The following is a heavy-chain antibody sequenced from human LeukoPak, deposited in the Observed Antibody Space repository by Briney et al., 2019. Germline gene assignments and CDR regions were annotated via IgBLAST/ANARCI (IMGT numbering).Heavy chain of an antibody. CDR1: GGSISSYY. CDR3: ASSPGYCSSISCYSYFDY. V-gene: IGHV4-59*12. D-gene: IGHD2-2*02. J-gene: IGHJ4*02. CDR2: IYYSGST. Sequence: PSETLSLTCSVSGGSISSYYWSWIRQPPGKGLEWIGYIYYSGSTNYNPSLKSRVTMSVDTSKNQFSLKLSSVTAADTAVYYCASSPGYCSSISCYSYFDYWGQGTLVTVSS.